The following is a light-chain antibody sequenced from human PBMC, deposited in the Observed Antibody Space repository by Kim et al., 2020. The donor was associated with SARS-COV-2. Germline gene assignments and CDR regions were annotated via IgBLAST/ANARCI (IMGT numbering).Light chain of an antibody. J-gene: IGLJ3*02. CDR2: RNN. Sequence: RQAATLTCTGNSNNIGDQGVAWLQQHQGHPPKLLSYRNNKRPSGIAGRFSASRSGNAAFLTITGLQPEDEADYYCSAWDDSLKAWVFGGGTQLTVL. CDR1: SNNIGDQG. CDR3: SAWDDSLKAWV. V-gene: IGLV10-54*04.